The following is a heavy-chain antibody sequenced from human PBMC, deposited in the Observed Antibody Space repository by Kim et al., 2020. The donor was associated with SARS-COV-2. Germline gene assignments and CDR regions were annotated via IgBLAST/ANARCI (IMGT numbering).Heavy chain of an antibody. J-gene: IGHJ5*02. V-gene: IGHV1-2*02. CDR2: INPNSGAT. CDR1: GYTFTGYY. CDR3: ATLLVSPNYFDP. Sequence: ASVKVSCKASGYTFTGYYLHWVRQAPGQGLEWMGWINPNSGATKYAQKFQGRVTMTRDTSISTAYMGLSRLKSDDTAIYYCATLLVSPNYFDPWVQGTLVTVSS.